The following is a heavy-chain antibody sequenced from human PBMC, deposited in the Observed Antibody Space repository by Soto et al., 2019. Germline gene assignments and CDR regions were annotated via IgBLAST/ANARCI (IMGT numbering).Heavy chain of an antibody. CDR2: ISGSGGST. CDR1: GFTFSSYA. CDR3: AKAKRSAGGVVIYLAFFDY. D-gene: IGHD3-3*01. Sequence: EVQLLESGGGLVQPGGSLRLSCAASGFTFSSYAMSWVRQAPGKGLEWVSAISGSGGSTYYADSVKGRFTISRDNSKNTLYLQMNSLRAEDTAVYYCAKAKRSAGGVVIYLAFFDYWGQGTLVTVSS. V-gene: IGHV3-23*01. J-gene: IGHJ4*02.